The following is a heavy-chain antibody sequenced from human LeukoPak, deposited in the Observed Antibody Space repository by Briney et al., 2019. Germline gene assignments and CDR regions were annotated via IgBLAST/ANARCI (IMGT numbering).Heavy chain of an antibody. Sequence: GASVKVSCKASGGAFSNYAFTWVRQAPGQGLEWMGGIIPILRTANYAHNFQGRLTITTDESTGTAYMEMSSLRSEDTAVYYCARDVSNSEGYSNYERWFDPWGQGTLVTVSS. CDR1: GGAFSNYA. V-gene: IGHV1-69*05. D-gene: IGHD4-11*01. J-gene: IGHJ5*01. CDR2: IIPILRTA. CDR3: ARDVSNSEGYSNYERWFDP.